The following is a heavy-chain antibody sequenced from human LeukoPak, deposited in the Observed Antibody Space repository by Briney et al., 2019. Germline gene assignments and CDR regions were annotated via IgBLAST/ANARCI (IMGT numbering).Heavy chain of an antibody. D-gene: IGHD5-24*01. Sequence: PSETLSLTCAVYGGSFSGYYWSWIRQPPGKGLEWIGEINHSGSTNYNPSLKSRVTISVDTSKNQFSLKLSSVTAADTAVYYCARRGMGWRWLQSGAFDIWGQGTMVTVSS. CDR1: GGSFSGYY. J-gene: IGHJ3*02. V-gene: IGHV4-34*01. CDR3: ARRGMGWRWLQSGAFDI. CDR2: INHSGST.